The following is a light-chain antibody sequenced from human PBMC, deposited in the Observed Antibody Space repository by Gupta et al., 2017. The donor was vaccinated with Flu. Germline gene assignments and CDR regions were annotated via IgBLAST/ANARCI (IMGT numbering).Light chain of an antibody. CDR1: QNIYSH. CDR2: EAS. J-gene: IGKJ4*01. CDR3: HQRGDWPPT. Sequence: ETVLTQSTATLPLSQGERVTLSCRASQNIYSHVAWYRQNPRQSPKLLVYEASHRATGIQARFSGSGSGTDCTLTISGLEPEDFAVDYGHQRGDWPPTFGGGTRVDLK. V-gene: IGKV3-11*01.